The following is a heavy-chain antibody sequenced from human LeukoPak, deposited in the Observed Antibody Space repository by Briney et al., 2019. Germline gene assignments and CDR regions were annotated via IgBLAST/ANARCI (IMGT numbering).Heavy chain of an antibody. CDR1: GGSISSYY. V-gene: IGHV4-59*01. CDR2: IYYSGST. CDR3: ASGRKITMIVVVINFNAFDI. J-gene: IGHJ3*02. Sequence: SETLSLTCTVSGGSISSYYWSWIRQPPGKGLEWIGYIYYSGSTNYNPSLKSRVTISVDTSKNHFSLKLSSVTAADTAVYYCASGRKITMIVVVINFNAFDIWGQGTMVTVSS. D-gene: IGHD3-22*01.